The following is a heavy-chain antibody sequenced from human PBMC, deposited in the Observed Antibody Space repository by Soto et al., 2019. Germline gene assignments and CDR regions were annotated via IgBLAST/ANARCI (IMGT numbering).Heavy chain of an antibody. Sequence: QVQLVQSGAEVKKPGSSVKVSCKASGGTFSSYAISWVRQAPGQGLEWMGGIIPIFGTANYAQKFQGRVTITADESTSTAYMELSSLRSDDTAVYYCARSGVYCSSTSCYAGSYYYGMDVWGQGTTVTVSS. CDR1: GGTFSSYA. CDR3: ARSGVYCSSTSCYAGSYYYGMDV. D-gene: IGHD2-2*01. J-gene: IGHJ6*02. V-gene: IGHV1-69*01. CDR2: IIPIFGTA.